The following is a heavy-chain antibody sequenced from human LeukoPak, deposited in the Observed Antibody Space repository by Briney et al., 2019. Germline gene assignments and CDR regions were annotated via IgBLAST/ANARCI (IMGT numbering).Heavy chain of an antibody. J-gene: IGHJ4*02. V-gene: IGHV1-18*01. D-gene: IGHD6-19*01. CDR3: ARRGAVAGTNGY. CDR2: ISAYNGNT. Sequence: ASVKVSCKASGYTFTSYGISWVRQAPGQGLEWMGWISAYNGNTNYAQKLQGRVTMTTDTSTSTAYMELSSLRSEDTAVYYCARRGAVAGTNGYWGQGTLVTVSS. CDR1: GYTFTSYG.